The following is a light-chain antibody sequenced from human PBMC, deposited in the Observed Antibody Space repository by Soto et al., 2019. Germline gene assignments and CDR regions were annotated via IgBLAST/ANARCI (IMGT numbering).Light chain of an antibody. Sequence: QLVLTQSPSASASLGASVKITCTLSSGHSSYPIAWHQQQPDKGPRFLMKLNSDGSHSKGDGIPDRFSGSTSGAERYLTITSLQSEDEADYYCQTWATGIRVFGGGTQLTVL. J-gene: IGLJ2*01. CDR3: QTWATGIRV. CDR1: SGHSSYP. CDR2: LNSDGSH. V-gene: IGLV4-69*01.